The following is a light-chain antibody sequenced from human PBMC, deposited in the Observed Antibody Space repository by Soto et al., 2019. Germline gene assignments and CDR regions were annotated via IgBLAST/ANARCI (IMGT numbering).Light chain of an antibody. J-gene: IGKJ4*01. CDR2: AAE. CDR3: PQSHTALP. V-gene: IGKV1-39*01. CDR1: QTISSY. Sequence: DIQMTQSPSSLSASVGDVVTITCRASQTISSYVNWYQQKPGKAPTLLIYAAETLYRGVPSRFSASGFGLEFTHTISSHQPEDVATYYCPQSHTALPFCGGTKFDMK.